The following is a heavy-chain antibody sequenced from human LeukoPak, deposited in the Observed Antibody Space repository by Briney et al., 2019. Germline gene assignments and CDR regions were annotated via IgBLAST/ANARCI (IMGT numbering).Heavy chain of an antibody. CDR3: AKDVGGTNFHYMDV. J-gene: IGHJ6*03. V-gene: IGHV3-23*01. D-gene: IGHD1-14*01. CDR1: GFTFTSFA. Sequence: GGSLRLSCAASGFTFTSFALTWVRQAPGKGPEWVSTISGSGDSTYYADSVQGRFTISRDNSKNTLYVQMSSLRVEDTAVYYCAKDVGGTNFHYMDVWGKGTTVTVSS. CDR2: ISGSGDST.